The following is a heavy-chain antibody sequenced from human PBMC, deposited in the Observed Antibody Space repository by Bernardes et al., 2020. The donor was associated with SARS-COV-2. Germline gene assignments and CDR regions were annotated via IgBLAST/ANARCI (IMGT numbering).Heavy chain of an antibody. CDR2: ISGSGGST. J-gene: IGHJ6*02. CDR1: GFTFSSYA. D-gene: IGHD3-3*01. Sequence: GSLRLSCAASGFTFSSYAMSWVRQAPGKGLEWVSAISGSGGSTYYADSVKGRFTISRDNSKNTLYLQMNSLRAEDTAVYYCAKDRTESITIFGVVIIGSNGMDVWGQGTTVTVSS. CDR3: AKDRTESITIFGVVIIGSNGMDV. V-gene: IGHV3-23*01.